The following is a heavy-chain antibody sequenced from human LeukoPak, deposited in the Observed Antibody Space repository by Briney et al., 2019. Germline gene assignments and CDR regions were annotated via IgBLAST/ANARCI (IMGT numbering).Heavy chain of an antibody. D-gene: IGHD1-1*01. V-gene: IGHV4-39*07. CDR2: IYYSGST. CDR3: ARAPVQLERRAFDY. CDR1: GGSISSNSWY. J-gene: IGHJ4*02. Sequence: SETLSLTCIVSGGSISSNSWYWGWIRQPPGKGLEWIGSIYYSGSTYYNPSLKSRVTISVDTSKNQFSLKLSSVTAADTAVYYCARAPVQLERRAFDYWGQGTLVTVSS.